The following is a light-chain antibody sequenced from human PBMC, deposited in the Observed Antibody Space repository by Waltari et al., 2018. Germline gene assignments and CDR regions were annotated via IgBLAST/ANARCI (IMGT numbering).Light chain of an antibody. CDR2: GKN. V-gene: IGLV3-19*01. CDR3: NSRDSDGNPFV. CDR1: SLRYYY. Sequence: SSELTQDPAVSVALGPTVRITCQGDSLRYYYANWYRQKTGQAPLLVMYGKNSRPSGITDRFSGSYAGETDSWTITGAQAEGEADYYCNSRDSDGNPFVFGAATKVTGL. J-gene: IGLJ1*01.